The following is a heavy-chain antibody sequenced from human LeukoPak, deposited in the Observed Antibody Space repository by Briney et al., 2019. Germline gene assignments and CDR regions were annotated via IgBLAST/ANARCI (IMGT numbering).Heavy chain of an antibody. D-gene: IGHD6-19*01. V-gene: IGHV3-23*01. CDR1: GCTFRNYA. J-gene: IGHJ6*02. CDR2: LNIGGGGT. Sequence: GASLRLSCVASGCTFRNYAMSWVRQAPEKGLELVPGLNIGGGGTHYADSVKRRVTISSDNSRNTVYLEMNSLRDEDRAVYYCAKASGSSGPSFGYGMDVWGQGTTVTVSS. CDR3: AKASGSSGPSFGYGMDV.